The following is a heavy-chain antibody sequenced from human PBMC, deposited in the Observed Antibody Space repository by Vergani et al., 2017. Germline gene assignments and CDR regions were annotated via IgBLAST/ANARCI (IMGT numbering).Heavy chain of an antibody. Sequence: EVQLVESGGGLVQPGGSLRLSCAASGFTFSSYDMHWIRQATGKGLEWVSAIGTAGDTYYPGSVKGRFTISRENAKNSLYLQMNSLRAGDTAIYYCARAASTTGGEPPGYWGQGTLVTVSS. J-gene: IGHJ4*02. CDR2: IGTAGDT. CDR1: GFTFSSYD. V-gene: IGHV3-13*01. D-gene: IGHD4-17*01. CDR3: ARAASTTGGEPPGY.